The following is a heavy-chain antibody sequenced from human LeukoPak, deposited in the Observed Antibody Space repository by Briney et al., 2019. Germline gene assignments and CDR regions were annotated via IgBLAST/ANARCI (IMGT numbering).Heavy chain of an antibody. D-gene: IGHD3-10*02. Sequence: SVKVSCKASGGTFSSYAISWVRQAPGQGLEWMGGIIPMFGSPNYAQKFQGRVTITADESTSTAYMELSSLRSEDTAVYYCARVVFGTDAYYFDYWGQGTLVTVSS. V-gene: IGHV1-69*13. J-gene: IGHJ4*02. CDR2: IIPMFGSP. CDR1: GGTFSSYA. CDR3: ARVVFGTDAYYFDY.